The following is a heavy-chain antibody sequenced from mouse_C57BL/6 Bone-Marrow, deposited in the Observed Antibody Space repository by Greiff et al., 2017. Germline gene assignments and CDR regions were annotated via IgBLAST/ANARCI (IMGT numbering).Heavy chain of an antibody. CDR1: GFTFSSYA. CDR3: ARVLCQGFDY. V-gene: IGHV5-4*01. J-gene: IGHJ2*01. Sequence: EVQGVESGGGLVKPGGSLKLSCAASGFTFSSYAMSWVRQTPEKRLEWVATISDGGSYTYYPDNVKGRFTISRDNTKNNLYMQMSHLKTENTAMYNCARVLCQGFDYWGQGTTRTVSS. CDR2: ISDGGSYT.